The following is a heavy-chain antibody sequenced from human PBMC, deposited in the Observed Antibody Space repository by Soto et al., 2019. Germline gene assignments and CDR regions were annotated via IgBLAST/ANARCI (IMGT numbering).Heavy chain of an antibody. CDR3: ARDVNNWFAP. J-gene: IGHJ5*02. Sequence: GASMEVSCKASGGPFSSYAISWVRQAPGQGLEWMGGIIPIFGTANYAQKFQGRVTITADESTSTAYMELSSLRSEDTAVYYCARDVNNWFAPWGQGTLVTVSS. CDR1: GGPFSSYA. CDR2: IIPIFGTA. D-gene: IGHD3-16*02. V-gene: IGHV1-69*01.